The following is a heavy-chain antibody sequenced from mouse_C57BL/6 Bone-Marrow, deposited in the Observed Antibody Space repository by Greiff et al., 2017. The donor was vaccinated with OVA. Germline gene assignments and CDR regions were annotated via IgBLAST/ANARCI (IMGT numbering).Heavy chain of an antibody. CDR1: GFTFSDAW. V-gene: IGHV6-6*01. CDR3: TGITTVVADWYFDV. J-gene: IGHJ1*03. Sequence: DVKLVESGGGLVQPGGSMKLSCAASGFTFSDAWMDWVRQSPEKGLEWVAEIRNKANNHATYYAESVKGRFTISRDDSKSSVYLQMNSLRAEDTGIYYCTGITTVVADWYFDVWGTGTTVTVSS. D-gene: IGHD1-1*01. CDR2: IRNKANNHAT.